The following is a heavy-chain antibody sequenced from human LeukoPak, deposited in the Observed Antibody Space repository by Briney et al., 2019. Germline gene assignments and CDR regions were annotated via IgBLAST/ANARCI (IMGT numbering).Heavy chain of an antibody. CDR3: SMGSYNSWS. D-gene: IGHD3-10*01. Sequence: AETLSLTCTVSGASMSSSYWSWIRQPAGKGLEWIGRIYTSGVTSYNPSLKSRVIMSIDASKNQFSLNLSSVIAADTAVYYCSMGSYNSWSWGQGTLVTVSS. J-gene: IGHJ5*02. V-gene: IGHV4-4*07. CDR2: IYTSGVT. CDR1: GASMSSSY.